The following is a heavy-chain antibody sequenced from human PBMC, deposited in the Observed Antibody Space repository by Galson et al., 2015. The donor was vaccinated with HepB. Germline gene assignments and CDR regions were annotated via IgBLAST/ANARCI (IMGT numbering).Heavy chain of an antibody. J-gene: IGHJ4*02. Sequence: SLRLSCAASGFTFSSYGMHWVRQAPGKGLEWVAVIWYDGSNKYYADSVKGRFTISRDNSKNTLYLQMNSLRAEDTAVYYCARFITIDNYLDYWGQGTLVTVSS. D-gene: IGHD3-9*01. V-gene: IGHV3-33*01. CDR1: GFTFSSYG. CDR3: ARFITIDNYLDY. CDR2: IWYDGSNK.